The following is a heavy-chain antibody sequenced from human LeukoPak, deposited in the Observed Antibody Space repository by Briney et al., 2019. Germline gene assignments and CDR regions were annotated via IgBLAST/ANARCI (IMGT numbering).Heavy chain of an antibody. V-gene: IGHV1-8*03. D-gene: IGHD3-3*01. CDR3: ARGLGFYDFWSGQNYYYYYYMDV. CDR2: MNPNSGNT. CDR1: GYTFTSYD. J-gene: IGHJ6*03. Sequence: ASVKVSCKASGYTFTSYDINWVRRATGQGLEWMGCMNPNSGNTGYAQKFQDRVTITRNTSISTAYMELSSLRSEDTAVYYCARGLGFYDFWSGQNYYYYYYMDVWGKGTTVTVSS.